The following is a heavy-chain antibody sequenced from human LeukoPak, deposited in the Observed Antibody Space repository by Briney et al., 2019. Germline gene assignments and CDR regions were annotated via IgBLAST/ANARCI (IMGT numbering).Heavy chain of an antibody. Sequence: GGSLRLSCAASGFTFSSYSMNWVRQAPGKGLEWVSSISSSSSYIYYADSVKGRFTISRDNAKNSLYLQMNSLRAGDTAVYYCARGLGDYYYGMDVWGHGTTVTVSS. V-gene: IGHV3-21*01. J-gene: IGHJ6*02. CDR1: GFTFSSYS. CDR3: ARGLGDYYYGMDV. CDR2: ISSSSSYI.